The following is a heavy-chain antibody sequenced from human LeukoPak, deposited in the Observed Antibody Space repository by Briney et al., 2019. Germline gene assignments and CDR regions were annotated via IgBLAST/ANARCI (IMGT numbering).Heavy chain of an antibody. V-gene: IGHV1-2*02. CDR1: GYTFTGYY. CDR3: ARSAIFWSGSVSDNWFDP. CDR2: INPNSGGT. J-gene: IGHJ5*02. Sequence: ASVKVSCKASGYTFTGYYMHWVRPAPGQGLEWMGWINPNSGGTNYAQKFQGRVTMTRDTSISTAYMELSRLRSDDTAVYYCARSAIFWSGSVSDNWFDPWGQGTLVTVTS. D-gene: IGHD3-3*01.